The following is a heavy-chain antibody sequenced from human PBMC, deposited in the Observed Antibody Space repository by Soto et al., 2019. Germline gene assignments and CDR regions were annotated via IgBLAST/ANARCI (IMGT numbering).Heavy chain of an antibody. CDR3: ARVYHGDYMFDY. CDR1: GYTFTSYA. D-gene: IGHD4-17*01. CDR2: INAGNGNT. V-gene: IGHV1-3*01. J-gene: IGHJ4*02. Sequence: ASVKVSCKASGYTFTSYAMHWVRQAPGQRLEWMGWINAGNGNTKYSQKFQGRVTITRDTSASTAYMELSSLRSENTAVYYCARVYHGDYMFDYWGQGTLVTSPQ.